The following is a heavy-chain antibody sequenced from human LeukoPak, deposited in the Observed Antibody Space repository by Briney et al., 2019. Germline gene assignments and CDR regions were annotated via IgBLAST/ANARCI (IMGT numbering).Heavy chain of an antibody. CDR3: ARDSDYVGFDY. D-gene: IGHD5-12*01. CDR1: GYTFTCYY. J-gene: IGHJ4*02. CDR2: INPNSGGT. Sequence: ASVKVSCKASGYTFTCYYMHWVRQAPGQGLEWMGRINPNSGGTNYAQKFQGRVTMTRDTSISTAYMELSRLRSDDTAVYYCARDSDYVGFDYWGQGTLVTVSS. V-gene: IGHV1-2*06.